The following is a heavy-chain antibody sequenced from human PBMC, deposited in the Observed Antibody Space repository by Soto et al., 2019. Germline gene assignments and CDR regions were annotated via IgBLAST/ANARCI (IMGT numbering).Heavy chain of an antibody. D-gene: IGHD1-7*01. CDR2: IIPIFGTA. CDR3: ARGDEYNWNYPGGMDV. V-gene: IGHV1-69*01. J-gene: IGHJ6*02. CDR1: GGTFSSYA. Sequence: QVQLVQSGAEVKKPGSSVKVSCKASGGTFSSYAISWVRQAPGQGLVRMGGIIPIFGTANYAQQFQGRVTVTADESTSTAYMELSSLRSEDTAVYYCARGDEYNWNYPGGMDVWGQGTTVTVSS.